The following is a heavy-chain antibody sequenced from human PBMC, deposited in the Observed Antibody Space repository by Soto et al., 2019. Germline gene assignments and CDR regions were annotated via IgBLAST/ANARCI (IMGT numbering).Heavy chain of an antibody. CDR2: IIPIFGTA. CDR1: GYTFTSYG. CDR3: ARNGHYDSSSAFDI. J-gene: IGHJ3*02. Sequence: SVKVSCKASGYTFTSYGISWVRQAPGQGLEWMGGIIPIFGTANYAQKFQGRVTITADKSTSTAYMELSSLRSEDTAVYYCARNGHYDSSSAFDIWGQGTMVTVSS. V-gene: IGHV1-69*06. D-gene: IGHD3-22*01.